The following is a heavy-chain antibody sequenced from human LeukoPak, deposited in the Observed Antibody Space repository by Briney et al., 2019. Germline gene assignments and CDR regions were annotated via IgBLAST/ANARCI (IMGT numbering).Heavy chain of an antibody. CDR1: AFTFSTYG. Sequence: GRSLRLSCAASAFTFSTYGMHWVGPAPGKGLEWVAIIWFDGSNKYHADSVKGRFTISRDNSKNTLYLQMNSLRAEDTALYYCARDGGSGSSSSRYDYWGQGTLVTVSS. J-gene: IGHJ4*02. D-gene: IGHD6-13*01. V-gene: IGHV3-33*01. CDR2: IWFDGSNK. CDR3: ARDGGSGSSSSRYDY.